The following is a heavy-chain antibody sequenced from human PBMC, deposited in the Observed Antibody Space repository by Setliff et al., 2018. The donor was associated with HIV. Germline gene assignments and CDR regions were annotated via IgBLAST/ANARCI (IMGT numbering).Heavy chain of an antibody. V-gene: IGHV5-51*01. J-gene: IGHJ6*03. CDR1: GYSFSNYW. CDR3: ARQGRAGTTNFGTYYVDV. CDR2: INPDDSDI. D-gene: IGHD1-7*01. Sequence: GASLTLSCKGSGYSFSNYWIGWVRQMHGKGLEWMGIINPDDSDIRYSPSFQGQVTISADKSISTAYLQWSSLKASDTAMYYCARQGRAGTTNFGTYYVDVWGTGTTVTVSS.